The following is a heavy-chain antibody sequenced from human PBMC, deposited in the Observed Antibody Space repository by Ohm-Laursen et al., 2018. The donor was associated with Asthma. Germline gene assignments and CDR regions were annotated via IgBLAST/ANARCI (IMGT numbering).Heavy chain of an antibody. Sequence: GASVKVSCKASGYTFTGYYMHWVRQAPGQGLEWMGGINSVFATTDYGQKFRGRVTITADESTATVYMELSSLRSDDTALYYCGRKRGSCITSTCYPLDFWGQGTLITVSS. CDR2: INSVFATT. CDR1: GYTFTGYY. D-gene: IGHD3-10*01. V-gene: IGHV1-2*02. J-gene: IGHJ4*02. CDR3: GRKRGSCITSTCYPLDF.